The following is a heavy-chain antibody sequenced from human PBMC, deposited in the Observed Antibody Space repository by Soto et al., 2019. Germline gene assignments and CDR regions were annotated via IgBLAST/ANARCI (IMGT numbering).Heavy chain of an antibody. CDR1: GFTVSSNY. CDR2: IYSGGST. Sequence: GGSLRLSCAASGFTVSSNYMSWVRQAPGKGLEWVSVIYSGGSTYYADSVKGRFTISRDNSKNTLYLQMNSLRAEDTAVYYCARENPSYSNSNWFDPWGQGTLVNVSS. V-gene: IGHV3-66*01. CDR3: ARENPSYSNSNWFDP. D-gene: IGHD4-4*01. J-gene: IGHJ5*02.